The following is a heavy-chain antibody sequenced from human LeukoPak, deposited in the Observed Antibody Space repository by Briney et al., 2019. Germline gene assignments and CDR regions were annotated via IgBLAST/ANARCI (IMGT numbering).Heavy chain of an antibody. CDR1: GYTFTGYY. D-gene: IGHD3-9*01. V-gene: IGHV1-2*02. J-gene: IGHJ3*02. CDR3: ARWYYDILTGFYGPDAFDI. Sequence: ASVKVSCKASGYTFTGYYMHWVRQAPGQGLEWMGWINPNSGGTNYAQKFQGRVTITRDTSISTAYMELSRLRSDDTAVYYCARWYYDILTGFYGPDAFDIWGQGTMVTVSS. CDR2: INPNSGGT.